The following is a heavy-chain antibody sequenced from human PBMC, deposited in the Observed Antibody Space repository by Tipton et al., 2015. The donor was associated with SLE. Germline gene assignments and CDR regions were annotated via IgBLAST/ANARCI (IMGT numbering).Heavy chain of an antibody. J-gene: IGHJ5*02. V-gene: IGHV4-39*07. CDR2: IYHSGTA. D-gene: IGHD4-11*01. CDR1: GGSISRYY. Sequence: TLSLTCTVSGGSISRYYWGWIRQPPGKGLEWIGSIYHSGTAYYNPPLKSRVTISVDTSKNQISLKLSSVTAADTAVYYCARYPESNYHWFGPWGQGALVTVSS. CDR3: ARYPESNYHWFGP.